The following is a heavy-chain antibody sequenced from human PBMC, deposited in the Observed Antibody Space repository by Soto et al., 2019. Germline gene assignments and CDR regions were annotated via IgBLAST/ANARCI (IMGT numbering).Heavy chain of an antibody. Sequence: HPGGSLRLSCAASGFIFSNYAMSWVRQAPGKGLEWVSAIGGNGADTYYADSVKGRFTISRDNSKNILYLQMNSLRAEDTAVYFCAIPSGLTVTGPDYWGQGTLVTVSS. J-gene: IGHJ4*02. D-gene: IGHD6-19*01. CDR1: GFIFSNYA. CDR3: AIPSGLTVTGPDY. V-gene: IGHV3-23*01. CDR2: IGGNGADT.